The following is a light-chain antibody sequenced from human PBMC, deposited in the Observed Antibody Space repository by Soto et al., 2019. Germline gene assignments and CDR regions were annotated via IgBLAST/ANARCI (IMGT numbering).Light chain of an antibody. Sequence: DIQMTQFPSTLSASVGDRVTITCRASQTISTWLAWYQQKPGKAPKLLIYDASTLESGVPSRFSGGGSGTEITLTISSLQPDDIATYYCQHYIGYSTWTFGQGTKVEIK. V-gene: IGKV1-5*01. CDR3: QHYIGYSTWT. CDR1: QTISTW. CDR2: DAS. J-gene: IGKJ1*01.